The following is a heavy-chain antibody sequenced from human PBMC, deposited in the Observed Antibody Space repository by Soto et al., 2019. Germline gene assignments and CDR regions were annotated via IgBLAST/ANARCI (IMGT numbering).Heavy chain of an antibody. CDR1: GFTFSSYG. J-gene: IGHJ6*02. D-gene: IGHD2-2*01. Sequence: QMQLVESGGAVVQPGRSLRLSCAASGFTFSSYGMHWVRQAPGKGLEWVAVIWYDGSNKYYADSVKGRFTISRDNSKNTLYLQMNSLRAEDMAVYYCARESIRPRLAVLAPGDVWGQGTTVTVSS. V-gene: IGHV3-33*01. CDR2: IWYDGSNK. CDR3: ARESIRPRLAVLAPGDV.